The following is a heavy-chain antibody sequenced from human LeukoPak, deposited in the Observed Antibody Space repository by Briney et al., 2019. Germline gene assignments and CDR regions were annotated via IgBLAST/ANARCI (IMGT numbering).Heavy chain of an antibody. J-gene: IGHJ5*02. CDR1: GYTFTGYY. CDR3: ARAFSGDYFRPDP. V-gene: IGHV1-2*06. D-gene: IGHD4-17*01. Sequence: ASVKVSCKASGYTFTGYYMRWVRQAPGQGLEWMGRINPNSGGTNYAQKFQGRVTMTRDTSISTAYMELSRLRSDDTAVYYCARAFSGDYFRPDPWGQGTLVTVSS. CDR2: INPNSGGT.